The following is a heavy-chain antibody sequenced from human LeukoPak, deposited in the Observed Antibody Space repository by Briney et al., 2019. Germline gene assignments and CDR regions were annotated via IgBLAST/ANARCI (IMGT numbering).Heavy chain of an antibody. CDR3: ARSDYDILTGYRLSFDY. V-gene: IGHV3-48*03. J-gene: IGHJ4*02. D-gene: IGHD3-9*01. Sequence: GGSLRLSCAASGFTFSSYEMNWVRQAPGKGLEWVSYISSSGSTIYYADSVKGRFTISRDNAKNSLYLQMNSLRAEDTAVYYCARSDYDILTGYRLSFDYWGQGTLVTVSS. CDR1: GFTFSSYE. CDR2: ISSSGSTI.